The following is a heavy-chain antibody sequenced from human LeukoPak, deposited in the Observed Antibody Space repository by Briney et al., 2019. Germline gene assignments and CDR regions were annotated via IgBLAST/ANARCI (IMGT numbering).Heavy chain of an antibody. CDR3: AKVGRYGSGSYYPDY. CDR1: GFTFSSYG. CDR2: IWYDGSNK. J-gene: IGHJ4*02. Sequence: GGSLRLSCAASGFTFSSYGMHWVRQAPGKGLEWVAVIWYDGSNKYYADSVKGRFTISRDNSKNTLYLQMNSLRAEDTAVYYCAKVGRYGSGSYYPDYWGQGTLVTVSS. D-gene: IGHD3-10*01. V-gene: IGHV3-33*06.